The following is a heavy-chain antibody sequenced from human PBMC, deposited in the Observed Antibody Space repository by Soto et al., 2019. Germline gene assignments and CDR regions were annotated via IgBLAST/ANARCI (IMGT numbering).Heavy chain of an antibody. Sequence: QVQLQESGPGLVKPSQTLSLTCTVSGGSISSGGYYWSWIRQHPGKGLEWIGYIYYSGSTYYNPSLKSRLSISADTSKKQFSMKLSAVTAADTDVYYWVRVLWCGEARRGVDVWGQGTTVTVSS. CDR2: IYYSGST. V-gene: IGHV4-31*03. CDR3: VRVLWCGEARRGVDV. CDR1: GGSISSGGYY. J-gene: IGHJ6*02. D-gene: IGHD3-10*01.